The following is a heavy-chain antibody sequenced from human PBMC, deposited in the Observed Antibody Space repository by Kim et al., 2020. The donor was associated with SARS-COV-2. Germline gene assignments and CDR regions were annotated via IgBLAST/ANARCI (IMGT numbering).Heavy chain of an antibody. CDR2: IGIKAYSYTT. V-gene: IGHV3-72*01. D-gene: IGHD6-13*01. CDR3: ARSGSGDSSSWNLIDY. Sequence: GGSLRLSCAASGFTFSDHYMDWVRQAPGMGLEWVGRIGIKAYSYTTEYAASVKGRFTISRDDSKNSLYLQMNSLKSEDTAVYYCARSGSGDSSSWNLIDYWGQGTLVTASS. CDR1: GFTFSDHY. J-gene: IGHJ4*02.